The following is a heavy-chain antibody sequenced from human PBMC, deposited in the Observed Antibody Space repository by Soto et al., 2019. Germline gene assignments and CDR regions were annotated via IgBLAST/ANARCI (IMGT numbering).Heavy chain of an antibody. CDR3: ARDGPTGYCTNGVCYLDV. V-gene: IGHV1-69*06. CDR1: GGTFSSHA. Sequence: GASVKVSCKASGGTFSSHAISWVRQAPGQGLEWMGGIIPIFGTANYAQKFQGRVTITADKSTSTAYMELSSLRSGDTAVYYCARDGPTGYCTNGVCYLDVWGQGTTVTVSS. D-gene: IGHD2-8*01. J-gene: IGHJ6*02. CDR2: IIPIFGTA.